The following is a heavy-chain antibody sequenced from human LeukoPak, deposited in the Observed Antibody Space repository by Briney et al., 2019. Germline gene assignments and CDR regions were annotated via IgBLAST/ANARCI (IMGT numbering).Heavy chain of an antibody. V-gene: IGHV4-39*01. D-gene: IGHD3-22*01. CDR3: ASDSSGYYDPYAFDI. CDR1: GGSFSSSSYY. Sequence: SETLSLTCTVSGGSFSSSSYYWGWIRQPPGKGLEWIGSIYYSGSTYYNPSLKSRVTISVDTSKNQFSLKLSSVTAADTALYYCASDSSGYYDPYAFDIWGQGTMVTVSS. CDR2: IYYSGST. J-gene: IGHJ3*02.